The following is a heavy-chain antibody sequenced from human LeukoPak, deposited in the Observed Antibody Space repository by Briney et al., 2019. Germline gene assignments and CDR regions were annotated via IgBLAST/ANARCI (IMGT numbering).Heavy chain of an antibody. CDR2: INPSGGST. V-gene: IGHV1-46*01. D-gene: IGHD2-2*01. CDR1: GYTFTSYY. J-gene: IGHJ4*02. CDR3: ARDEDIVVVPAAILRY. Sequence: ASVKVSCKASGYTFTSYYMHWVRQAPGQGLEWMGIINPSGGSTSYAQKFQGRVTMTRDTSTSTVYMELSSLRSEDTAAYYCARDEDIVVVPAAILRYWGQGTLVTVSS.